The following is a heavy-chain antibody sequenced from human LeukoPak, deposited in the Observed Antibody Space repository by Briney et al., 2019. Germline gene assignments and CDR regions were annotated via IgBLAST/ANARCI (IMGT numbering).Heavy chain of an antibody. D-gene: IGHD2-2*01. CDR1: GGSISRGGYY. CDR3: ARSPVSSPTGHYFDY. J-gene: IGHJ4*02. Sequence: SETLSLTCTVSGGSISRGGYYWSWIRQRPGKGLEWIGYICYSGSTYYNPSLKSRLTISVDTSKNQFSLKLTSVTAADTAVYYCARSPVSSPTGHYFDYWGQGTLVTVSS. V-gene: IGHV4-31*03. CDR2: ICYSGST.